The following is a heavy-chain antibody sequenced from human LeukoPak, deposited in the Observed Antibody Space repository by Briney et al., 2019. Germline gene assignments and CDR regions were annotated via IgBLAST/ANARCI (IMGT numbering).Heavy chain of an antibody. V-gene: IGHV3-21*01. CDR2: ISSSSSYI. J-gene: IGHJ4*02. Sequence: GGSLRLSCGASGFTFNSYAVSWVRQAPGKGLEWVSSISSSSSYIYYADSVKGRFTISRDNAKNSLYLQMNSLRAEDTAVYYCARVYCSSTSCYTKGSDYWGQGTLVIVSS. CDR1: GFTFNSYA. D-gene: IGHD2-2*02. CDR3: ARVYCSSTSCYTKGSDY.